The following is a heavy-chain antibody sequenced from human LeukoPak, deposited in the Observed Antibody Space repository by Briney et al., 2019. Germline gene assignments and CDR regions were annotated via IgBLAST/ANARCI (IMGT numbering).Heavy chain of an antibody. J-gene: IGHJ3*02. D-gene: IGHD2-15*01. CDR3: ARGRVVVVAATLGAFDI. V-gene: IGHV4-39*01. Sequence: SETLSHTCTVSGGSISSSSYYWGWIRQPPGKGLEWIGSIYYSGSTYYNPSLKSRVTISVDTSKNQFSLKLSSVTAADTAVYYCARGRVVVVAATLGAFDIWGQGTMVTVSS. CDR1: GGSISSSSYY. CDR2: IYYSGST.